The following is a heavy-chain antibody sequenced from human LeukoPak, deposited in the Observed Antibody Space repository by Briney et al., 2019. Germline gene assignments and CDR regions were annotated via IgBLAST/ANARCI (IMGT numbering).Heavy chain of an antibody. CDR2: IKEEGSER. Sequence: GGSLRLSYGASGFTFSRFWMTWVRQAPGKGLEWVANIKEEGSERNYVDAVKGRFTIFRDNAKKSVYLPMNSLRAEDTGIYYCARELAGDVIDSWGQGILVTVSS. D-gene: IGHD5-24*01. CDR3: ARELAGDVIDS. V-gene: IGHV3-7*01. CDR1: GFTFSRFW. J-gene: IGHJ5*01.